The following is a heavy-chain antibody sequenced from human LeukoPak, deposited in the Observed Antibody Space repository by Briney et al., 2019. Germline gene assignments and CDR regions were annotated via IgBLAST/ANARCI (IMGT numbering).Heavy chain of an antibody. Sequence: ASVKVSCKASGYTFTSYDINWVRQATGQGLEWMGWINPNSGGTNYAQKFQGRVTMTRDTSISTAYMELSRLRSDDTAVYYCARDLSSGSDYWGQGTLVTVSS. J-gene: IGHJ4*02. V-gene: IGHV1-2*02. CDR3: ARDLSSGSDY. CDR1: GYTFTSYD. D-gene: IGHD6-19*01. CDR2: INPNSGGT.